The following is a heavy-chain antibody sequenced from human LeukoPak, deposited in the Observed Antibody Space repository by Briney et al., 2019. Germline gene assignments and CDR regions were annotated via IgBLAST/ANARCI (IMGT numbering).Heavy chain of an antibody. CDR2: IYYSGST. V-gene: IGHV4-39*07. J-gene: IGHJ4*02. Sequence: SSETLSLTCTVSGGSISSSSYYWGWIRQPPGKGLEWIGSIYYSGSTYYNPSLKSRVTISVDTSKNQFSLKLSSVTAADTAVYYCARDKPLRGRGPNPFDYWGQGTLVTVPS. CDR3: ARDKPLRGRGPNPFDY. D-gene: IGHD1-26*01. CDR1: GGSISSSSYY.